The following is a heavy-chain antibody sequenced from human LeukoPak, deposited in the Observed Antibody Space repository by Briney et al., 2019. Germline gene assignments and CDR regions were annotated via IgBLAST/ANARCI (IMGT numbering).Heavy chain of an antibody. Sequence: GGSLRLSCAASGFTFSNAWMSWVRQAPGKGLEWVGRIKSKTDGGTTDYAAPVKGRFTISRDDSKNTIFLHMNSLQTEDTAVYYCSYFYGTSGYPDFDYWGQGTLVTVSS. CDR3: SYFYGTSGYPDFDY. D-gene: IGHD3-22*01. CDR2: IKSKTDGGTT. CDR1: GFTFSNAW. J-gene: IGHJ4*02. V-gene: IGHV3-15*01.